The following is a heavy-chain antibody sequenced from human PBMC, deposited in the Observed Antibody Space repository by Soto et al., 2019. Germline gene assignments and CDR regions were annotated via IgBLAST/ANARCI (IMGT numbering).Heavy chain of an antibody. CDR1: GGSVSSGSYY. CDR3: ARGDYYYGMDV. J-gene: IGHJ6*02. CDR2: IYYSGST. Sequence: SETLSLTCTVSGGSVSSGSYYWSWIRQPPGKGLEWIGYIYYSGSTNYNPSLKSRVTISVDTSKNQFSLKLSSVTAADTAVYYCARGDYYYGMDVWGQGTTVTVSS. V-gene: IGHV4-61*01.